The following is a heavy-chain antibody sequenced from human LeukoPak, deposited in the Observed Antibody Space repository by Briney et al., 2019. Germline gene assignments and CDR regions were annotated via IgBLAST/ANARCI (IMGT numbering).Heavy chain of an antibody. Sequence: PSETLSLTCTVSGGSIRSSYYYWGWIRQPPGKGLEWIGSTYDSGSTYYNPSLKSRATISADTSKNQFSLKLSSVTAADTAVYYCARAGYSFGLDYWGQGTLVTVSS. D-gene: IGHD5-18*01. CDR3: ARAGYSFGLDY. CDR1: GGSIRSSYYY. V-gene: IGHV4-39*07. J-gene: IGHJ4*02. CDR2: TYDSGST.